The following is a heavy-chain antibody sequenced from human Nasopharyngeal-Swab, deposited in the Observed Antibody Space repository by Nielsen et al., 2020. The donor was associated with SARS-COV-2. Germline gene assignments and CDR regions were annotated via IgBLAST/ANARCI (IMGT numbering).Heavy chain of an antibody. V-gene: IGHV1-46*01. D-gene: IGHD1-26*01. CDR1: GYTFTSYY. CDR3: AREDSGSSHLDYYYMDV. CDR2: INPSGGST. J-gene: IGHJ6*03. Sequence: VSVKVSCKASGYTFTSYYMHWVRQAPGQGLEWMGIINPSGGSTSYAQKFQGRVTMTRDTSTSTVYMELSSLRSEDTAVYYCAREDSGSSHLDYYYMDVWGKGTTVTVSS.